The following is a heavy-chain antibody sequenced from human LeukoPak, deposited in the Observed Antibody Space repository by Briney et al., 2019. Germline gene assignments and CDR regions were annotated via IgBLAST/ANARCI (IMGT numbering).Heavy chain of an antibody. CDR3: ARGVHSSSWAYNYYYMDV. V-gene: IGHV1-69*02. J-gene: IGHJ6*03. D-gene: IGHD6-13*01. CDR2: IIPILGIA. CDR1: GGTFSSYT. Sequence: SVKVSCKASGGTFSSYTISWVRQAPGQGLEWIGRIIPILGIANYAQKFQGRVTITADKSTSTAYMELSSLRSEDTAVYYCARGVHSSSWAYNYYYMDVWGKGTTVTVSS.